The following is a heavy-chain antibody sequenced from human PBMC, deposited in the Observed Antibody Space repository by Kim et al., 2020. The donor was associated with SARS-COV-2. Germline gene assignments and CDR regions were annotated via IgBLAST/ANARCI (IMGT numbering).Heavy chain of an antibody. CDR3: ATGPYHSGLDV. CDR2: ISAYNGNT. J-gene: IGHJ6*02. Sequence: ASVKVSCKASGYTFTSYGINWVRQAPGQGLKYMGLISAYNGNTNYVQKFQGRVTITVDTSTSTANMELRRLGSYYTAGYYYATGPYHSGLDVLSQVPT. CDR1: GYTFTSYG. V-gene: IGHV1-18*04.